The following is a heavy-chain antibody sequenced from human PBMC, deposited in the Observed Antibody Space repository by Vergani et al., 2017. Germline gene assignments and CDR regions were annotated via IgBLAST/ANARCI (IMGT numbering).Heavy chain of an antibody. CDR3: VRDPDYSTFDS. CDR2: IGVSDNSI. V-gene: IGHV3-48*01. J-gene: IGHJ4*02. Sequence: DVRLVESGGGVVQPGGSLRLSCAASGFTFSAYSMNWVRQPPGKGLEWISYIGVSDNSIYYADSVMGRFAISIDNARNLLFLQMNSLRADDSALYFCVRDPDYSTFDSWGQGTLVTVS. D-gene: IGHD4-11*01. CDR1: GFTFSAYS.